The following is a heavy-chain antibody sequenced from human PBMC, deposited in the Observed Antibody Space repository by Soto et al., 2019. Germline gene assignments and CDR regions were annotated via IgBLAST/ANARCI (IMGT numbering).Heavy chain of an antibody. CDR2: ISGSSGTT. Sequence: PGGSLRLSCAASGFTFSSYAMSWVRQAPGKGLEWVSGISGSSGTTYYTDSVKGRFTISRDNSKNTLYLQMNSLRAEDTAVYCCAKQSSGYFSVSDSRGQGTLVTVSS. D-gene: IGHD3-22*01. CDR3: AKQSSGYFSVSDS. J-gene: IGHJ4*02. CDR1: GFTFSSYA. V-gene: IGHV3-23*01.